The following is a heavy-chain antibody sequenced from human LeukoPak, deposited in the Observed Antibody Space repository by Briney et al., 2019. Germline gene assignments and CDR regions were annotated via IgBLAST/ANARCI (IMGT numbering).Heavy chain of an antibody. J-gene: IGHJ6*02. CDR2: IWYDGSNK. CDR1: GFTFSSYG. CDR3: ARCQWERLHSYYGLDV. D-gene: IGHD1-26*01. V-gene: IGHV3-33*01. Sequence: PGGSLRLSCAASGFTFSSYGMHWVRQAPGKGLEWVAVIWYDGSNKYYADSVKGRFTISRDNSKNTLYLQMSSLRAEDTAVYYCARCQWERLHSYYGLDVWGQGTTVTVSS.